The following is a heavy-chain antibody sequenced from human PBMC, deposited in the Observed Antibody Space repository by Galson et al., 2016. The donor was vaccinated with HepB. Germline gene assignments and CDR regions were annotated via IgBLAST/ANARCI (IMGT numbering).Heavy chain of an antibody. V-gene: IGHV4-39*01. CDR1: GGSISSDYY. CDR3: ATGIVVAGKYYYYYMDV. D-gene: IGHD6-19*01. J-gene: IGHJ6*03. Sequence: ETLSLTCIVSGGSISSDYYWGWIRPPPGRGLEWIGSIYSSDDTYYNPSLKSRVTISVDTSKNQFSLRLNSVTAADTGVYYCATGIVVAGKYYYYYMDVWGKGTTVTVSS. CDR2: IYSSDDT.